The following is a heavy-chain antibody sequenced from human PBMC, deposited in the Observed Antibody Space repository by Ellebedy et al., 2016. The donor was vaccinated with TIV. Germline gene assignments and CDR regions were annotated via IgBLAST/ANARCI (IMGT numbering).Heavy chain of an antibody. CDR2: IDPRDSSA. CDR3: AGSRHCGSDCYLDF. J-gene: IGHJ4*02. V-gene: IGHV5-10-1*01. Sequence: GESLKISXKGSADIFSTFWISWVRQMPGKGLEWMGRIDPRDSSANYSPSFRGHVTMSADRSINTAYLQWSGLKASDAAVYYCAGSRHCGSDCYLDFWGQGTLVTVSS. D-gene: IGHD2-21*02. CDR1: ADIFSTFW.